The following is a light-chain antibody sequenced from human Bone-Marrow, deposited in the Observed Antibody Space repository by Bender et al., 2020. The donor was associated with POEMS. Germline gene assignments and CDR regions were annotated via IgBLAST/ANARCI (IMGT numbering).Light chain of an antibody. J-gene: IGLJ3*02. V-gene: IGLV1-44*01. CDR3: ATWDDSLGGRWV. CDR2: SDN. Sequence: QSVLTQPPSASGTPGQRVTIACSGSTSNIGSSSVSWYQQLPGTAPRFLIYSDNQRPSGVPDRFSGSRSGTSASLVISGLQSEDEADYFCATWDDSLGGRWVFGGGTKLTVL. CDR1: TSNIGSSS.